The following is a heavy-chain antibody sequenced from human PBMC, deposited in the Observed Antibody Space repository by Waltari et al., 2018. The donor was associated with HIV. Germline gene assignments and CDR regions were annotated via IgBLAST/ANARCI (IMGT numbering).Heavy chain of an antibody. J-gene: IGHJ4*02. CDR3: ARDQSGGFLDS. CDR2: TFYSGNT. CDR1: GESINSGGFY. Sequence: QVHLQESGPGLVKPSQTLSLTCTVSGESINSGGFYWSWIRQHPGKGLEWIGYTFYSGNTYYNPSLKSRVSISVDTSKNQFSLEVRSVTAADTAVYYCARDQSGGFLDSWGQGILVTVPS. V-gene: IGHV4-31*03.